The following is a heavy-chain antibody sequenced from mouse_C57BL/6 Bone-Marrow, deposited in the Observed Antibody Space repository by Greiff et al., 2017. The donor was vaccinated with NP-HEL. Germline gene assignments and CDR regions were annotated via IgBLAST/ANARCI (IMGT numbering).Heavy chain of an antibody. Sequence: VQLKQPGTELVKPGASVKLSCKASGYTFTSYWMHWVKQRPGQGLEWIGNINPSNGGTNYNEKFKSKATLTVDKSSSTAYMQLSSLTSEDSAVYYCATSIYYDYQYYFDYWGQGTTLTVSS. J-gene: IGHJ2*01. D-gene: IGHD2-4*01. CDR1: GYTFTSYW. CDR2: INPSNGGT. CDR3: ATSIYYDYQYYFDY. V-gene: IGHV1-53*01.